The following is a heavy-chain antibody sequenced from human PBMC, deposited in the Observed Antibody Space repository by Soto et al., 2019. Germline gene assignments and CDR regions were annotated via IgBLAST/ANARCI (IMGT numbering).Heavy chain of an antibody. CDR3: AKIRTRADDAFDI. D-gene: IGHD3-3*01. J-gene: IGHJ3*02. V-gene: IGHV3-23*01. CDR2: ISGSGGST. CDR1: GFTFSSYA. Sequence: TGGSLRLSCAASGFTFSSYAMSWVRQAPGKGLEWVSAISGSGGSTYYADSVKGRFTISRDNSKNTLYLQMNSLRAEDTAVYYCAKIRTRADDAFDIWGQGTMVTVSS.